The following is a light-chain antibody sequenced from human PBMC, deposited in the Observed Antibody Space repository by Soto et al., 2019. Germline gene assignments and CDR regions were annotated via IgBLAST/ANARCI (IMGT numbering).Light chain of an antibody. Sequence: DIVMTQSPDSLTVSLGERATINCKSSQSVLYSSNNKDYLPWYQQKPGQPPKLLITWASTPESGVPDRFSGTGSGTAFTHTISSLQAEGVAVYYFQQYYSTLVTFGQGPLLEMK. CDR1: QSVLYSSNNKDY. V-gene: IGKV4-1*01. J-gene: IGKJ5*01. CDR3: QQYYSTLVT. CDR2: WAS.